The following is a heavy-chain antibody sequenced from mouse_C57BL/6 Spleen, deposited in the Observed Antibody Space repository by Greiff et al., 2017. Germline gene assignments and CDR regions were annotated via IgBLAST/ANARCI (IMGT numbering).Heavy chain of an antibody. CDR2: IRNKANNHAT. D-gene: IGHD1-1*01. Sequence: EVKLMESGGGLVQPGGSMKLSCAASGFTFSDAWMDWVRQSPEKGLEWVAEIRNKANNHATYYAETVKGMFTISRDESKSSVYLQMNSLRAEDTGIYYCTRVITTVYYYAMDYWGQGTSVTVSS. CDR1: GFTFSDAW. CDR3: TRVITTVYYYAMDY. V-gene: IGHV6-6*01. J-gene: IGHJ4*01.